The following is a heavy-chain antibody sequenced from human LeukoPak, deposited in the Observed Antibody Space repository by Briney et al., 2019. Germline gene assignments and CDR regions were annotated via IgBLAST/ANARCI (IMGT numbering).Heavy chain of an antibody. J-gene: IGHJ4*02. Sequence: PSETLSLTCTVSGGSISSSSYYWGWIRQPPGKGLEWIGSIYYSGSTYYNPSLKSRVTISVDTSKNQFSLKLSSVTAADTAVYYCARVYGGYYWGFKYYFDYWGQGTLVTVSS. D-gene: IGHD5-12*01. CDR1: GGSISSSSYY. CDR2: IYYSGST. V-gene: IGHV4-39*07. CDR3: ARVYGGYYWGFKYYFDY.